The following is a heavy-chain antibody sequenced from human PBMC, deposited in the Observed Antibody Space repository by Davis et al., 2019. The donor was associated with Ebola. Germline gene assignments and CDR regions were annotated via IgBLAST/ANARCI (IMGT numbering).Heavy chain of an antibody. V-gene: IGHV4-59*08. CDR2: IHYSGST. J-gene: IGHJ6*02. CDR1: GGPTSSYS. Sequence: SETLSLTCTVSGGPTSSYSWSWIRQPPGKGLEWIGYIHYSGSTNYNPSLKSRVPISVDTSKNQFSLNLSSVTAADTAVYYCARQSVVYYYYGMDVWGQGTTVTVSS. CDR3: ARQSVVYYYYGMDV. D-gene: IGHD2-15*01.